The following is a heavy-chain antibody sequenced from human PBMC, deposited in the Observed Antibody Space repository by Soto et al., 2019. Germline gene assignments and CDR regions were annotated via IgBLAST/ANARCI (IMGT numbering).Heavy chain of an antibody. V-gene: IGHV3-33*01. J-gene: IGHJ4*02. D-gene: IGHD6-19*01. CDR3: ARDIVFLMGYSSGWLDY. Sequence: QVQLVESGGGVVQPGRSLRLSCAASGFTFSSYGMHWVRQAPGKGLGWVAVIWYDGSNKYYADSVKGRFTISRDNSKNTLYLQMNSLRAEDTAVYYCARDIVFLMGYSSGWLDYWGQGTLVTVSS. CDR2: IWYDGSNK. CDR1: GFTFSSYG.